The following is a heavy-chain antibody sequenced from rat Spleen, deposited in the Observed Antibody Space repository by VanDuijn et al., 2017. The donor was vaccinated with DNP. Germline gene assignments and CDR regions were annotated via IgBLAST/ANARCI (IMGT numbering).Heavy chain of an antibody. Sequence: EVQLVESGGGLVQPGSSLKLSCVGSGFTFSNYVIHWFRQTPESGIEWLSYINTDSRYTLFAEPVKARFTISRDNARNTVDMQLSSLRSEDTAIYFCATHDFHYWGQGVMVSVSS. CDR2: INTDSRYT. V-gene: IGHV5-43*01. J-gene: IGHJ2*01. CDR3: ATHDFHY. CDR1: GFTFSNYV.